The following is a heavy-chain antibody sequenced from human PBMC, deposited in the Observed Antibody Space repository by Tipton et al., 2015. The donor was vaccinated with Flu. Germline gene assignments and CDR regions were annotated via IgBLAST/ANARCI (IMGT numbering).Heavy chain of an antibody. V-gene: IGHV4-61*05. J-gene: IGHJ4*02. CDR3: ARDPSLGMPEYFDY. Sequence: TLSLTCTVSGGSITTTSYYWGWIRQPPGKGLEWIGYIYNNKYTKYNPSLKSRVTISVDTSKKQFSLQLRSVTAADTAVYYCARDPSLGMPEYFDYWGQGTLVTASS. CDR2: IYNNKYT. D-gene: IGHD2-2*01. CDR1: GGSITTTSYY.